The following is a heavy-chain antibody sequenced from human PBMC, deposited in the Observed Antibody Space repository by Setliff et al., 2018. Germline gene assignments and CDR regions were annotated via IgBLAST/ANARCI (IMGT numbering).Heavy chain of an antibody. Sequence: SETLSLTCAVSGAAISTYHWSWLRQPPGKGLEWIGYVSCGGSTKYNPSLESRVTISLDTPKNQFSLKLTSVTAADTAVYYCARTGTTYYYSCMDVWGEGTTVTVSS. CDR2: VSCGGST. V-gene: IGHV4-59*08. CDR3: ARTGTTYYYSCMDV. J-gene: IGHJ6*03. D-gene: IGHD3-16*01. CDR1: GAAISTYH.